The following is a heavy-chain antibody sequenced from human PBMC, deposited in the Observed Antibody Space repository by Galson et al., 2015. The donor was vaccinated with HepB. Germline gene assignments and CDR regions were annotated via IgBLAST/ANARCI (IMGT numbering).Heavy chain of an antibody. CDR3: ARLHPVSSSPDY. CDR1: GASTTDYY. Sequence: SETLSLTCTVSGASTTDYYWSWVRQPPGKGLEWIGYVFYSGSTNYNPSLKSRVTISVDTPKNQFSLKLTSVTAADTAVYYCARLHPVSSSPDYWGQGTLVTVSS. J-gene: IGHJ4*02. V-gene: IGHV4-59*08. CDR2: VFYSGST. D-gene: IGHD6-13*01.